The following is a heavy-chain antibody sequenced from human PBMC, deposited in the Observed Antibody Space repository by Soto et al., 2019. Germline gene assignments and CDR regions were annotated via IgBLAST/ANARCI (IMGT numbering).Heavy chain of an antibody. V-gene: IGHV4-34*01. CDR2: INHSGST. CDR1: GLSLSRSD. Sequence: VTQSLTSLFDGLSLSRSDWSLIRQPPVKGLYWIGEINHSGSTNYNPSLKSRVTISADTSKNQFSLKLSSVTAADTAVYYCARGPLSIAARWYYFDYWGQGTLVTVSS. J-gene: IGHJ4*02. CDR3: ARGPLSIAARWYYFDY. D-gene: IGHD6-6*01.